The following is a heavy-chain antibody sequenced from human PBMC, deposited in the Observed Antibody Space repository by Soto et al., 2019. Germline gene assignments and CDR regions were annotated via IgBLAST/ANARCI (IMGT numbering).Heavy chain of an antibody. Sequence: SETLSLTCTVSGGSISSGCYYWSWIRQHPGKGLEWIGYIYYSGSTYYNPSLKSRVTISVDTSKNQFSLKLSSVTAADTAVYYGAREAYGVRNYWGQGTLVTVSS. CDR2: IYYSGST. D-gene: IGHD4-17*01. CDR3: AREAYGVRNY. CDR1: GGSISSGCYY. J-gene: IGHJ4*02. V-gene: IGHV4-31*03.